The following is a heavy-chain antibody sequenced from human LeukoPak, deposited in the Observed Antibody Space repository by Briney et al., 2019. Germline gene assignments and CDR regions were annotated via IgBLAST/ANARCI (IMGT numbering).Heavy chain of an antibody. J-gene: IGHJ6*03. V-gene: IGHV3-23*01. CDR2: ISGSGGST. CDR3: ARDSSGWTYYYYYYMDV. Sequence: GGSLRLSCAASGFTFSSYAMSWVRQAPGAGLEWVSAISGSGGSTYYADSVKGRFTISRDNAKNSLYLQMNSLRAEDTAVYYCARDSSGWTYYYYYYMDVWGKGTTVTVSS. CDR1: GFTFSSYA. D-gene: IGHD6-19*01.